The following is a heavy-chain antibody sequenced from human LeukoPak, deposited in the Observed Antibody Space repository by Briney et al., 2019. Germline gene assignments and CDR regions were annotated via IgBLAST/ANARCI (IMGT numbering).Heavy chain of an antibody. J-gene: IGHJ5*02. D-gene: IGHD4-17*01. V-gene: IGHV5-10-1*04. Sequence: GESLKISCKGSGYSFTSYWISWVRQMPGKGLEWMGRIDPSDSYTNYSPSFQGQVTISADKSISTAYLQWSSLKASDTAMYYCARLLPFYGDPNWFDPWGQGTLVTVSS. CDR2: IDPSDSYT. CDR1: GYSFTSYW. CDR3: ARLLPFYGDPNWFDP.